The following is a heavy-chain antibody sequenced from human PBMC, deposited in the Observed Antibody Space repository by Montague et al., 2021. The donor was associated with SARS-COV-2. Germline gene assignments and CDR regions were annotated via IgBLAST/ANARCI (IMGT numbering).Heavy chain of an antibody. D-gene: IGHD3-3*01. CDR3: ASQVPDFWSGIDY. J-gene: IGHJ4*02. CDR2: IYYSGST. V-gene: IGHV4-59*01. Sequence: SETLSLTCTVSGGSISSYYWSWIRQPPGEGLEWIGYIYYSGSTNYNPSLKSRVTISVDTSKNQFSLKLSSVTAADTAVHYCASQVPDFWSGIDYWGQGTLVTVSS. CDR1: GGSISSYY.